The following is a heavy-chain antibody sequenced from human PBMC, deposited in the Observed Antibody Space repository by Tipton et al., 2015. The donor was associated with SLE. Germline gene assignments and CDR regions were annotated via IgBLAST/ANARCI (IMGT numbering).Heavy chain of an antibody. J-gene: IGHJ3*02. CDR2: INHSGST. V-gene: IGHV4-34*01. D-gene: IGHD3-10*01. CDR1: GGSFSGYY. CDR3: ARGALVQGVIPIVLDI. Sequence: LRLSCAVYGGSFSGYYWSWIRQPPGKGLEWIGEINHSGSTNYNPSLKSRVTISVDTSKNQFSLKLSSVTAADTAVYYCARGALVQGVIPIVLDIWGQGTMVTVSS.